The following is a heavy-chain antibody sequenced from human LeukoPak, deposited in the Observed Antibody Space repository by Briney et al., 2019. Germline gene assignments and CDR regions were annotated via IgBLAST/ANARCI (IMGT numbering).Heavy chain of an antibody. CDR2: IYYSGST. CDR1: GGSISSGDYY. CDR3: ARDPYLAVAGTPDAFDI. D-gene: IGHD6-19*01. Sequence: SQTLSLTCTVSGGSISSGDYYWSWIRQPPGKGLEWIGYIYYSGSTYYNPSLKSRVTISVDTSKNQCSLKLSSVTAADTAVYYRARDPYLAVAGTPDAFDIWGQGTMVTVSS. J-gene: IGHJ3*02. V-gene: IGHV4-30-4*08.